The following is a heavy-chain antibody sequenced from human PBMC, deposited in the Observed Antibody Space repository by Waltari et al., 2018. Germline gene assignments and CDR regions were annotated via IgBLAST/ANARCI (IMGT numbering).Heavy chain of an antibody. Sequence: EVQLVESGGGLVQPGGSLRLSCSDAGFNLSTYWMTWVRQAPGRGLEWVANIKQDGSAKYYVDSVRGRSTISRDNANNSLFLQINSLRDDDTAVYYCVTDVSGWYDNWGQGTSVTVSS. CDR2: IKQDGSAK. CDR1: GFNLSTYW. D-gene: IGHD1-26*01. V-gene: IGHV3-7*01. J-gene: IGHJ5*02. CDR3: VTDVSGWYDN.